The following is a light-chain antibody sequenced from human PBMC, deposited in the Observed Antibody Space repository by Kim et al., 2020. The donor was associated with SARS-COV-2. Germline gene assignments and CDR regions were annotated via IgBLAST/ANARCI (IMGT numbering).Light chain of an antibody. CDR1: NSDVGSNA. V-gene: IGLV1-44*01. Sequence: GKKVTISCAGCNSDVGSNAANWYQQLPGTAPKHLMYYNDRRPSGVPDRFAGAKSGTSATLVISGLQSKDEADYYCAAWHATVNAWVFGEGTQLTV. CDR3: AAWHATVNAWV. CDR2: YND. J-gene: IGLJ3*02.